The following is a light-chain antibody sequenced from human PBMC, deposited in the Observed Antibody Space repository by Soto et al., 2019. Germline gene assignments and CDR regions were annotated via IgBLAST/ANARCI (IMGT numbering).Light chain of an antibody. CDR3: QQYGSSTYT. CDR1: QSVSSNH. V-gene: IGKV3-20*01. CDR2: GAS. Sequence: EIVLTQSPGSLSLSPRERATLSCRASQSVSSNHLAWYQQKPGQAPRLLIYGASRRATGIPDRFSGSGSGTDFTLTISRLEPEDFAMYYCQQYGSSTYTLGQGTKVEIK. J-gene: IGKJ2*01.